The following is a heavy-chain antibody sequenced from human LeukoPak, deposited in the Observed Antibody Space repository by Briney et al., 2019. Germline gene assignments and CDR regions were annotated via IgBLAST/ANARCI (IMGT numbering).Heavy chain of an antibody. J-gene: IGHJ3*02. Sequence: PSETLSLTCTVSGGSISNYYWSWIRQPPGKGLEWIGYIYYSGSTNYNPSLRSRVTISVDTSKNQFSLKLSSVTAAGTAVYYCASGDAFDIWGQGTMVTVSS. CDR1: GGSISNYY. CDR2: IYYSGST. V-gene: IGHV4-59*12. CDR3: ASGDAFDI.